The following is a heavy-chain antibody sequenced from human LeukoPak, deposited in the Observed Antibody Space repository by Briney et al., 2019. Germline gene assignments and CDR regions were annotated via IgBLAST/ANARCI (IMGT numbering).Heavy chain of an antibody. CDR2: IYYSGST. J-gene: IGHJ4*02. D-gene: IGHD6-6*01. V-gene: IGHV4-59*12. CDR1: GGSISSYY. Sequence: SETLSLTCTVSGGSISSYYWSWIRQPPGKGLEWIGYIYYSGSTNYNPSLKSRVTISVDTSKNQFSLKLSSVTAADTAVYYCAREPPRIAARLVPFDYWGQGTLVTVSS. CDR3: AREPPRIAARLVPFDY.